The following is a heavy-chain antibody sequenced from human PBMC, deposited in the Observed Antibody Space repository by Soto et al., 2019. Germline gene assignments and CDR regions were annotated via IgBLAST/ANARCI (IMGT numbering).Heavy chain of an antibody. CDR2: IYYSGST. J-gene: IGHJ3*02. D-gene: IGHD6-19*01. CDR1: GGSISSYY. CDR3: AGGGSSGWYRGDI. Sequence: SETLSLTCTVSGGSISSYYWSWIRQPPGKGLEWIGYIYYSGSTNYNPSLKSRVTISVDTSKNQFSLKLSSVTAADTAVYYCAGGGSSGWYRGDIWGQWTMVTVSS. V-gene: IGHV4-59*01.